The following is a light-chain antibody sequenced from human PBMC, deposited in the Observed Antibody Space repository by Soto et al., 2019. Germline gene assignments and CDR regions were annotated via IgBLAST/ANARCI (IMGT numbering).Light chain of an antibody. Sequence: DIVLTQSPGTLSLSPGERATLSCRASQSVRSNFLAWYRQKPGQAPRLLIYGASTRATGIPDRFSGSGSGTDFTLTISRLEPEDFAVYYCQQYGTTPLYTFGQGTKLEIK. V-gene: IGKV3-20*01. CDR3: QQYGTTPLYT. J-gene: IGKJ2*01. CDR1: QSVRSNF. CDR2: GAS.